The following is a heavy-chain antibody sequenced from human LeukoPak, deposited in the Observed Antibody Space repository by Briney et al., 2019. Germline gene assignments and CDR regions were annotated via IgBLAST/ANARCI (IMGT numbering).Heavy chain of an antibody. CDR3: ATELTQSKPDAFDI. J-gene: IGHJ3*02. CDR2: ISHDGSKK. Sequence: GGSLRLSCSASGFNFSPSGVHWIRQAPGKGLEWVGFISHDGSKKFYIDSVKGRFTISRDNSMNTLYLHMSSLRAEDTALFYCATELTQSKPDAFDIWGQGTMVTVSS. V-gene: IGHV3-30*04. D-gene: IGHD2-21*02. CDR1: GFNFSPSG.